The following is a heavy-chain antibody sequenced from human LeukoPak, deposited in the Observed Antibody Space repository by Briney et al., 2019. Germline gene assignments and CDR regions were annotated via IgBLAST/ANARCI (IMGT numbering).Heavy chain of an antibody. D-gene: IGHD7-27*01. V-gene: IGHV3-23*01. CDR2: ITTSDGNT. J-gene: IGHJ4*02. CDR1: GFTFSSCT. CDR3: AKDGGLWVSAHWGDS. Sequence: PGGSLRLSCAASGFTFSSCTMSWVRQAPAKGLEWVSTITTSDGNTYYADSVKGRFTVSRDNSKNTLFLQMNSLRAEDTAVYYCAKDGGLWVSAHWGDSWGRGTLVTVSS.